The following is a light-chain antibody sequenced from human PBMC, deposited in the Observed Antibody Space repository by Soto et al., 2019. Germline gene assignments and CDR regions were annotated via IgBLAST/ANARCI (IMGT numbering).Light chain of an antibody. Sequence: DIQMTQSPSTLSASVGDRVTITCRASQSISSWLAWYQQKPGKAPKLLIYKASSLESGVPSRFSGSGSGTQFTLTISSLQADDFATYYCQQYNVYPFTFGPGTKVDIK. V-gene: IGKV1-5*03. CDR1: QSISSW. CDR2: KAS. CDR3: QQYNVYPFT. J-gene: IGKJ3*01.